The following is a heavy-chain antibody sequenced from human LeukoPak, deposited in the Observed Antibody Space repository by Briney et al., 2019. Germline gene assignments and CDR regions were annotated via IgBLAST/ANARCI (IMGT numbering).Heavy chain of an antibody. V-gene: IGHV1-18*01. Sequence: ASVKVSCKASGYTFTSYGISWVRQAPGQGLEWMGWISAYNGNTNYAQKLQGRVTMTTDTSTSTAYMELRSLRSDDTAVYYCARPVLRYFDGGYYFDYWGQGTLVIVSS. CDR3: ARPVLRYFDGGYYFDY. CDR2: ISAYNGNT. J-gene: IGHJ4*02. D-gene: IGHD3-9*01. CDR1: GYTFTSYG.